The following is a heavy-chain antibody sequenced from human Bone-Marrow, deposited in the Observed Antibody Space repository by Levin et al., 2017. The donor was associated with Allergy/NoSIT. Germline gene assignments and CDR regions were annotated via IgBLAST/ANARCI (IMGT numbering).Heavy chain of an antibody. CDR1: GFTFSSYA. D-gene: IGHD6-19*01. Sequence: GESLKISCAASGFTFSSYAMHWVRQAPDKGLEWVAIISYDGSNKYYADSVKGRFTISRDNSKNTLYLQMNSLRAEDTAVYYCAREQWSDYWGQGTLVTVSS. CDR2: ISYDGSNK. V-gene: IGHV3-30-3*01. CDR3: AREQWSDY. J-gene: IGHJ4*02.